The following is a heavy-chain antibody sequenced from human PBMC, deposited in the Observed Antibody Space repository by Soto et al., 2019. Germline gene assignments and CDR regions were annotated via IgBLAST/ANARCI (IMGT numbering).Heavy chain of an antibody. J-gene: IGHJ4*02. CDR3: AKGGYNYGFRFDF. Sequence: PGGSLRLSCAASGFHFSTYAMGWVRQAPGKGLEWVSTIDNSGGITYYADSVKGRFTISRDNSKNTLYLQMNSLRAADTAVYYCAKGGYNYGFRFDFWGQGTLVTGSS. V-gene: IGHV3-23*05. D-gene: IGHD5-18*01. CDR2: IDNSGGIT. CDR1: GFHFSTYA.